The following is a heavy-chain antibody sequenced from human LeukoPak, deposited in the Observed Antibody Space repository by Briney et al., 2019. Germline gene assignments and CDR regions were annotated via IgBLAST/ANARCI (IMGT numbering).Heavy chain of an antibody. V-gene: IGHV3-11*01. Sequence: GGSLRLSCAASGFTYSDDHMSWIRQAPGRGLEWISYISSSGSVIYYADSVKGRFTISRDNAKNSLFLQMSSLRAEDTATYYCARDPSRTTAIYGMDVWGQGTTVTVSS. CDR1: GFTYSDDH. CDR3: ARDPSRTTAIYGMDV. J-gene: IGHJ6*02. CDR2: ISSSGSVI. D-gene: IGHD4-17*01.